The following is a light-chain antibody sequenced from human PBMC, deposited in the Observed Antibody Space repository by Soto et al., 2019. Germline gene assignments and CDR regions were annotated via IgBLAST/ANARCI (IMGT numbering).Light chain of an antibody. CDR1: QGISSY. J-gene: IGKJ1*01. Sequence: DIQLTQSPSFLSGSVGDRVTITCRASQGISSYLAWYQQRPGKAPKLLMYGASTLQSGVPSRFSGSASGTTFTLTINNLQPEDFATYYCQQLNNFPRTFGQGPQVE. CDR2: GAS. V-gene: IGKV1-9*01. CDR3: QQLNNFPRT.